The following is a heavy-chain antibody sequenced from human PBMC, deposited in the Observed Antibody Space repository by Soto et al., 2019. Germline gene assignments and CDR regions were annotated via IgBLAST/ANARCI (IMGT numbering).Heavy chain of an antibody. CDR3: AKGYGDYIRTEYFQH. D-gene: IGHD4-17*01. CDR2: ISYDGSNK. CDR1: GFTFSSYG. J-gene: IGHJ1*01. V-gene: IGHV3-30*18. Sequence: QVQLVESGGGVVQPGRSLRLSCAASGFTFSSYGMHWVRQAPGKGLEWVAVISYDGSNKYYEDSVKGRFTISRDNSKNTLYLQMNSLRAEDTAVYYCAKGYGDYIRTEYFQHWGQGTLVTVSS.